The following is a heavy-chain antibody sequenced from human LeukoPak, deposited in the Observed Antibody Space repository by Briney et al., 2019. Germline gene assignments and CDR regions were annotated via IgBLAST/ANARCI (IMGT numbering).Heavy chain of an antibody. CDR3: ASTIVTTVYPPGWYFDL. V-gene: IGHV3-21*01. J-gene: IGHJ2*01. CDR2: ISSRNSHT. CDR1: GFIFSSYN. Sequence: GGSLRLSCTASGFIFSSYNMNWVRQAPGKGLEWVSSISSRNSHTYYADSVKDRFTISRDNAKNSFYLQMNSLSGEDTAVYYCASTIVTTVYPPGWYFDLWGRGTLVTVSS. D-gene: IGHD4-17*01.